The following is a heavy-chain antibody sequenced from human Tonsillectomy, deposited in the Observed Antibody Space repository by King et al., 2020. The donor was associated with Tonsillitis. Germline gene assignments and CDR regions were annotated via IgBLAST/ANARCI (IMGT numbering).Heavy chain of an antibody. J-gene: IGHJ3*01. CDR2: ISGNSINT. Sequence: VQLVESGGGLVQPGGSLRLSCAASGFTFRSYAMSWVRQAPGKGLEWVSAISGNSINTYYADSVKGRFTISRDNSKNTVFLQINSLRAEDTAVYYCAKVLEISSGYYYPGAFDFWGQGTMVTVSS. CDR1: GFTFRSYA. V-gene: IGHV3-23*04. D-gene: IGHD3-22*01. CDR3: AKVLEISSGYYYPGAFDF.